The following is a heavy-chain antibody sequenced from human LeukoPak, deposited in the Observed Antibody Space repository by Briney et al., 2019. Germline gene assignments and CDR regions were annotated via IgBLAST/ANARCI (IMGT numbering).Heavy chain of an antibody. V-gene: IGHV3-48*02. CDR1: GFTFSSYD. J-gene: IGHJ5*02. CDR3: ARVGFCSSTSCMPYNWFDP. Sequence: GGSLRLSCAASGFTFSSYDMNWVRQAPGKGLEWGSYISSSSRTIYYADSVKGRFTIPRDNAKDSVYLQMNSLGDEDTAVYYCARVGFCSSTSCMPYNWFDPWGQGTLVTVSS. CDR2: ISSSSRTI. D-gene: IGHD2-2*01.